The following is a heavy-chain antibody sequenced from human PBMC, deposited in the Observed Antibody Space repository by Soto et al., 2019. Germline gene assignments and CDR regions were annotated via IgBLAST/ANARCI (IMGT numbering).Heavy chain of an antibody. CDR1: GGSITNYY. Sequence: QVQLQQSGPGLVKPSETLSLTCTVSGGSITNYYWSWVRQPPGKGLGLIGYIYYTGSTNYSPSLKSRVTMSMDTSNSHFSLKLTSVPAADTAVYYCARLSGSGWYTAAYWGQGTLVTVSS. J-gene: IGHJ4*02. V-gene: IGHV4-59*08. CDR2: IYYTGST. D-gene: IGHD6-19*01. CDR3: ARLSGSGWYTAAY.